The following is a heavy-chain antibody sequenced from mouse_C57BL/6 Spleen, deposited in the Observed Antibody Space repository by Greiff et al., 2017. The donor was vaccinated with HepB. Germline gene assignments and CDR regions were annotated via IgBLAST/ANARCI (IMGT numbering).Heavy chain of an antibody. Sequence: QVQLQQSGAELARPGASVKLSCKASGYTFTSYGISWVKQSTGQGLEWIGEIYPRSGNTYYNEKFKGKATLTADKSSSTAYMELRSLTSEDSAVYFCARLKGNYAYFDYWGQGTTLTVSS. V-gene: IGHV1-81*01. CDR3: ARLKGNYAYFDY. J-gene: IGHJ2*01. CDR2: IYPRSGNT. CDR1: GYTFTSYG. D-gene: IGHD2-1*01.